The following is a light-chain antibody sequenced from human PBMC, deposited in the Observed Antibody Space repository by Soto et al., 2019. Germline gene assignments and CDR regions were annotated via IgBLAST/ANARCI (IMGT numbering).Light chain of an antibody. CDR2: SNN. J-gene: IGLJ1*01. CDR3: AAWDDSLSGQV. CDR1: NSNIGSNI. Sequence: QSVLTQPPSASGTPGQRVTISCSGSNSNIGSNIVNWYQQLPGTDPKLLIYSNNQRPSGVPDRFSGSKSGTSASLAISGLQSEDEADYYCAAWDDSLSGQVFGTGTKVTVL. V-gene: IGLV1-44*01.